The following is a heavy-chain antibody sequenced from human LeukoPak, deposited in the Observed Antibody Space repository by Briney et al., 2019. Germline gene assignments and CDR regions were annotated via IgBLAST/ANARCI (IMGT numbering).Heavy chain of an antibody. CDR2: ISGSGSSI. J-gene: IGHJ4*02. V-gene: IGHV3-48*03. D-gene: IGHD6-19*01. Sequence: GGSLRLSCAASGFIFSSYEMNWVRQAPGKGLEWVSYISGSGSSIFYADSVKGRVTISRDNAEKSLYLQMNSLRAEDTAVYYCAKDLTGGWSLDYWGQGTLVTVSS. CDR3: AKDLTGGWSLDY. CDR1: GFIFSSYE.